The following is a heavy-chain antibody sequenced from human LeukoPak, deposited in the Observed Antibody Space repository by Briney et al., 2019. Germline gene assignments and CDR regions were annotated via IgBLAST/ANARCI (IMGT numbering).Heavy chain of an antibody. CDR2: IHHSGTTYSGST. J-gene: IGHJ4*02. Sequence: SETLSLTCTVSGGSISSGSYYRCWLRQPPGKRLEWIGSIHHSGTTYSGSTYYNPSLKSRVTISLDTSKNQFSLKVGSMTAADTAVYYCARAGGYGLIDYWGQGAMVTVSS. V-gene: IGHV4-39*07. D-gene: IGHD5-18*01. CDR1: GGSISSGSYY. CDR3: ARAGGYGLIDY.